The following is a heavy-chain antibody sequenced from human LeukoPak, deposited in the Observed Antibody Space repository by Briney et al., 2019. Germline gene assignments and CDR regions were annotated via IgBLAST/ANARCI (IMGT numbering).Heavy chain of an antibody. CDR1: GYTFTGYY. Sequence: ASVTVSCEASGYTFTGYYMHWVRQAPGQGLEWMGWINLNSGGTNYAQKFQGRVTMTTDTSISTAYMEFTSLTFDDTGVYYCARAVGVVGAAWRDLDYWGQGTLVTVSS. CDR2: INLNSGGT. D-gene: IGHD2-15*01. J-gene: IGHJ4*02. CDR3: ARAVGVVGAAWRDLDY. V-gene: IGHV1-2*02.